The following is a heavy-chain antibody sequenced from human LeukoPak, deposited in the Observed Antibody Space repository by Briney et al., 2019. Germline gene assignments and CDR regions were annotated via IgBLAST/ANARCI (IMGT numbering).Heavy chain of an antibody. V-gene: IGHV4-34*01. Sequence: SETLSLTCAVYGGSFSGYYWSWIRQPPGKGLEWIGEINHSGSTNYNPSLKSRVTISVDTSKNQFSLKLSSVTAADTAVYYCARGSKHYSRGWTPSYYFDYWGQGTLVTVSS. CDR1: GGSFSGYY. D-gene: IGHD6-19*01. CDR2: INHSGST. CDR3: ARGSKHYSRGWTPSYYFDY. J-gene: IGHJ4*02.